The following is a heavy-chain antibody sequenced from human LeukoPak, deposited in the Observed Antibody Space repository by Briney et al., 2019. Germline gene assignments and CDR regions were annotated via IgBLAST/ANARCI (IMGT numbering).Heavy chain of an antibody. Sequence: ASVKVSXKASGYTFTGYYMHWMRQAPGQGLEWIGRINPNSGGTNYAQKFQGRVTMTRDTSISTAYMELSRLRSDDTAVYYCAEEYSSSGLDYWGQGTLVTVSS. CDR1: GYTFTGYY. CDR3: AEEYSSSGLDY. V-gene: IGHV1-2*06. CDR2: INPNSGGT. J-gene: IGHJ4*02. D-gene: IGHD6-6*01.